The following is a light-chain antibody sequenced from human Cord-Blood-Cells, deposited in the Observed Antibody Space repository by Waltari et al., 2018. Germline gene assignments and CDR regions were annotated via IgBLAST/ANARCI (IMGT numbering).Light chain of an antibody. CDR1: QSLLHSNGYNY. J-gene: IGKJ1*01. CDR2: LGS. Sequence: DIVMTQSPLSLPVTPGEPASISCRSSQSLLHSNGYNYLDWYLQKPGQSPQLLIYLGSNRASGVPDRFSGSGSGTDFTLTISSLEPEDFAVYYCQQRSNWPPWTFGQGTKVEIK. V-gene: IGKV2-28*01. CDR3: QQRSNWPPWT.